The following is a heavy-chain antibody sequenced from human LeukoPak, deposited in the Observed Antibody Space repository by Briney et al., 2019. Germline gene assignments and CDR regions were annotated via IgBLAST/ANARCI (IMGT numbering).Heavy chain of an antibody. V-gene: IGHV3-48*02. Sequence: GGSLRLSCAASGFTFNSYAMNWVRQAPGKGLEWVSYISSSSSTIYYADSVKGRFTISRDNAKNSLYLQMNSLRDEDTTVYYCARSMVTHYYYYGMDVWGQGTTVTVSS. D-gene: IGHD5-18*01. CDR1: GFTFNSYA. J-gene: IGHJ6*02. CDR3: ARSMVTHYYYYGMDV. CDR2: ISSSSSTI.